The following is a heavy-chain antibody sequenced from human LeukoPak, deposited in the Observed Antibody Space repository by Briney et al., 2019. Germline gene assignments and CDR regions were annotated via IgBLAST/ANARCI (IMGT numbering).Heavy chain of an antibody. J-gene: IGHJ4*02. D-gene: IGHD1-26*01. Sequence: GGSLRLSCAASGFTFSYYGMHWVRQAPGKGLEWVAVIWYDGSNKYYADSVKGRFTISRDNSKNTLYLQMNSLRAEDTAIYYCAKRIVEITSPYFDYWGQGILVTVSS. CDR2: IWYDGSNK. CDR3: AKRIVEITSPYFDY. CDR1: GFTFSYYG. V-gene: IGHV3-33*06.